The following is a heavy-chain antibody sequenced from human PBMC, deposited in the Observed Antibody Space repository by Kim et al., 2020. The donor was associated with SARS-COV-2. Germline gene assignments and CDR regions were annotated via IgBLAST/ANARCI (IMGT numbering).Heavy chain of an antibody. CDR2: ISYDGSNK. J-gene: IGHJ2*01. D-gene: IGHD6-19*01. CDR3: AKEGLDYWYFDL. Sequence: GSLRLSCAASGFTFSSYGMHWVRQAPGKGLEWVAVISYDGSNKYYADSVKGRFTISRDNSKNTLYLQMNSLRAEDTAVYYCAKEGLDYWYFDLWGRGTLVTVSS. CDR1: GFTFSSYG. V-gene: IGHV3-30*18.